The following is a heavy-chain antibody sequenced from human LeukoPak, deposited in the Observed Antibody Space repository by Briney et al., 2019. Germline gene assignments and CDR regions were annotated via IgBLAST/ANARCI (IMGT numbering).Heavy chain of an antibody. CDR1: GYTFINYD. D-gene: IGHD4-17*01. J-gene: IGHJ5*02. CDR3: AREVSYYGDYGGTWFDP. CDR2: MNPNSGNT. V-gene: IGHV1-8*03. Sequence: GASVKVSCEASGYTFINYDINWVRQATGQGLEWMGWMNPNSGNTGYAQKFQGRVTITRDTSISTAYMELSSLKSEDTAVYYCAREVSYYGDYGGTWFDPWGQGTLVTVSS.